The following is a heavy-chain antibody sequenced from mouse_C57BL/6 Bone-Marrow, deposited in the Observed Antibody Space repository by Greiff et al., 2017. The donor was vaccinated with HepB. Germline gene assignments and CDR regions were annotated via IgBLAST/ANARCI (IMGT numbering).Heavy chain of an antibody. V-gene: IGHV1-69*01. CDR2: IDPSDSYT. Sequence: VQLQQPGAELVMPGASVKLSCKASGYTFTSYWMHWVKQRPGQGLEWIGEIDPSDSYTNYNQKFKGKSTLTVDKSSSTAYMQLSSLTSEDSAVYYCATHYSNFAWFAYWGQGTLVTVSA. CDR1: GYTFTSYW. J-gene: IGHJ3*01. CDR3: ATHYSNFAWFAY. D-gene: IGHD2-5*01.